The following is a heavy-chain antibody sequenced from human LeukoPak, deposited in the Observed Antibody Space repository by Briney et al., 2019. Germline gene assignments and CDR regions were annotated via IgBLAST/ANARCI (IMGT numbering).Heavy chain of an antibody. CDR3: ARPRGYSSSSFRFDP. CDR1: GFTFSSYS. Sequence: NPGGSLRLSCAASGFTFSSYSMNWVRQAPGKGLEWVSSISSSSSYIYYADSVKGRFTISRDNAKNSLYLQMNSLRAEDTAVYYCARPRGYSSSSFRFDPWGQGTLVTVSS. CDR2: ISSSSSYI. V-gene: IGHV3-21*01. J-gene: IGHJ5*02. D-gene: IGHD6-13*01.